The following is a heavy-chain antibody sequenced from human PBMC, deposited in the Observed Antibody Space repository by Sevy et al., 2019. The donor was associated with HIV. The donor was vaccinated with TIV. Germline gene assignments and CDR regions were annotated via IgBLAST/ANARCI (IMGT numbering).Heavy chain of an antibody. V-gene: IGHV5-10-1*01. CDR1: GYTFTDYW. Sequence: GESLKISCKGSGYTFTDYWFSWVRQMPGKGLEWMGNIDPFDSKTNYSPSFQGHVTISGDKSINTAYLQWDSLKASDTAIYYCARSDTGLLEAFDIWGQGAMVTVSS. D-gene: IGHD7-27*01. CDR3: ARSDTGLLEAFDI. J-gene: IGHJ3*02. CDR2: IDPFDSKT.